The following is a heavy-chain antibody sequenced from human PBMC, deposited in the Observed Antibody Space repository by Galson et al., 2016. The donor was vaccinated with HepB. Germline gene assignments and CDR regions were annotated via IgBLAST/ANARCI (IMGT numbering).Heavy chain of an antibody. V-gene: IGHV3-73*01. CDR3: ASTIVTAFYHYYYGIDV. D-gene: IGHD4-11*01. J-gene: IGHJ6*02. CDR1: GFTFSGSA. CDR2: IRSKPNSYAT. Sequence: SLRLSCAASGFTFSGSAMYWVRQASGKGLEWVGRIRSKPNSYATAYGASVNGRFTISRDDSKNTAYLQMNSLKTEDTAVYYCASTIVTAFYHYYYGIDVWGQGTTVTVPS.